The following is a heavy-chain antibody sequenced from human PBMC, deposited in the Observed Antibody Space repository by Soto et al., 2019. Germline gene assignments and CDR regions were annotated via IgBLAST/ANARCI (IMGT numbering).Heavy chain of an antibody. CDR2: INPNSGGT. V-gene: IGHV1-2*04. CDR1: GYTFTGYY. CDR3: ARGGAAAGTPYYYGMDV. Sequence: ASVKVSCKASGYTFTGYYMHWVRQAPGQGLEWMGWINPNSGGTNYAQKLQGWVTMTRDTSISTAYMELSRLRSDDTAVYYCARGGAAAGTPYYYGMDVWGQGTTVTVSS. D-gene: IGHD6-13*01. J-gene: IGHJ6*02.